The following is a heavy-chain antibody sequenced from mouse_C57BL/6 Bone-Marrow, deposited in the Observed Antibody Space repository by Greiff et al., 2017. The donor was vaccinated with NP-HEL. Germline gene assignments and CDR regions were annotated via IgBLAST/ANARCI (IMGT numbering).Heavy chain of an antibody. CDR3: ARNSENYDYDGWYFDV. CDR1: GFSLTSYG. D-gene: IGHD2-4*01. CDR2: IWSGGST. J-gene: IGHJ1*03. Sequence: VQLQESGPGLVQPSQSLSITCTVSGFSLTSYGVHWVRQSPGKGLEWLGVIWSGGSTDYNAAFISRLSISKDNSKSQVFFKMNSLQADDTAIYYCARNSENYDYDGWYFDVWGTGTTVTVSS. V-gene: IGHV2-2*01.